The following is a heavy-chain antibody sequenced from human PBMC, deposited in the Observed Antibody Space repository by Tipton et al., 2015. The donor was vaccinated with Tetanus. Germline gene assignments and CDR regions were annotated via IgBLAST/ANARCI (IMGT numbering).Heavy chain of an antibody. CDR1: GASISTYY. J-gene: IGHJ3*02. D-gene: IGHD2-15*01. CDR2: IYYSGST. Sequence: TLSLTCTVSGASISTYYWSWIRQPPGKGLEWIGYIYYSGSTNYNPSLKSRVTISVDTPKNQFSLKLSSVTAADTAVYYCARDRTIRSGGSCYGIPGAFDIWGQGTMVTVSS. V-gene: IGHV4-59*01. CDR3: ARDRTIRSGGSCYGIPGAFDI.